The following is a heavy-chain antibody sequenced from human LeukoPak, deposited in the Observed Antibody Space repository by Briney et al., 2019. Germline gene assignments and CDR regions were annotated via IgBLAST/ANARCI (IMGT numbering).Heavy chain of an antibody. CDR1: EFTFTNYA. CDR2: ISYDGSQK. D-gene: IGHD2-2*03. J-gene: IGHJ5*02. Sequence: GGSLRLSCAASEFTFTNYAMHWVRQAPGKGLEWVAGISYDGSQKYHADSVKGRFSISRDKSRNTLYLQMNSLRAEDTAVYYCARDGFCTSASCYGYNWLDPWGQGTLVTVSS. CDR3: ARDGFCTSASCYGYNWLDP. V-gene: IGHV3-30-3*01.